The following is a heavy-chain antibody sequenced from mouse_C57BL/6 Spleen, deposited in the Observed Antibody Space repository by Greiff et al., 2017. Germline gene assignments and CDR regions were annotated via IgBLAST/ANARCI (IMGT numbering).Heavy chain of an antibody. V-gene: IGHV1-52*01. CDR2: IDPSDSET. CDR1: GYTFTSYW. J-gene: IGHJ2*01. Sequence: QVQLQQPGAELVRPGSSVKLSCKASGYTFTSYWMHWVKQRPIQGLEWIGNIDPSDSETHYNQKFKDKATLTVDKSSSTAYMQLSSLTSEDSAVYYCAKTTVVAPYYIDYWGEGTTLTVSS. D-gene: IGHD1-1*01. CDR3: AKTTVVAPYYIDY.